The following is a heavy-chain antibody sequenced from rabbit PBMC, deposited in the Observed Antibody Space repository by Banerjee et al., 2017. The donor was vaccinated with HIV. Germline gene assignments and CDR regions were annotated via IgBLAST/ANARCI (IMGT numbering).Heavy chain of an antibody. D-gene: IGHD8-1*01. J-gene: IGHJ6*01. V-gene: IGHV1S40*01. CDR3: ARGGVGTTYPYGGMDL. CDR1: VFSFSSSYY. Sequence: QSLEESGGGLVQPEGSLTLTCTAPVFSFSSSYYMCWVRQAPGKGLEWIACIDTGSRGYTWYASWAKGRFTISKTSSTTVTLQMTSLTAADTATYFCARGGVGTTYPYGGMDLWGPGTLVTVS. CDR2: IDTGSRGYT.